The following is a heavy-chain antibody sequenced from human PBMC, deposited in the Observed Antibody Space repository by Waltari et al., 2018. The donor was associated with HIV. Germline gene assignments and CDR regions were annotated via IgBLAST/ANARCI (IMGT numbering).Heavy chain of an antibody. CDR2: ISTSKCNT. V-gene: IGHV1-18*01. Sequence: QVQLVQSGAEVKKPGASVKVSCKASGYTFTSYGISWVRQAPGKGIEWMGWISTSKCNTNHAQKLQGRFTMTTDTATSTANMELRSLRSDDTAVYYCARDYRAARRSDYYYGMDVWGQGTTVTVSS. CDR3: ARDYRAARRSDYYYGMDV. J-gene: IGHJ6*02. D-gene: IGHD6-25*01. CDR1: GYTFTSYG.